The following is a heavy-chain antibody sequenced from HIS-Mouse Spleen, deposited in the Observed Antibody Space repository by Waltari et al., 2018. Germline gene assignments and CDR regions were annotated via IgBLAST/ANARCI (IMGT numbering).Heavy chain of an antibody. J-gene: IGHJ3*02. CDR2: IYYRGST. Sequence: QVQLQESGPGLVKPSETLSLTCTVPGGSISSYYWSWIRQPPGKGLEWIGYIYYRGSTNYNPSLKSRVTISVDTSKNQFSLKLSSVTAADTAVYYCARDRESARAFDIWGQGTMVTVSS. CDR1: GGSISSYY. D-gene: IGHD1-26*01. CDR3: ARDRESARAFDI. V-gene: IGHV4-59*01.